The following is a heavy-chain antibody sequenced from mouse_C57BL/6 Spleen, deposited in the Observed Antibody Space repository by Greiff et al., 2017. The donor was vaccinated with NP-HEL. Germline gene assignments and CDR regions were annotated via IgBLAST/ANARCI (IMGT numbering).Heavy chain of an antibody. CDR3: ARNYDYAMDY. Sequence: EVQLVESGGGLVKPGGSLKLSCAASGFTFSDYGMHWVRQAPEKGLEWVAYISSGSSTIYYADKVKGRFTISRDKAKNTLFLQMTSLRSEDTAMYYCARNYDYAMDYWGQGTSVTVSS. CDR2: ISSGSSTI. J-gene: IGHJ4*01. CDR1: GFTFSDYG. V-gene: IGHV5-17*01. D-gene: IGHD2-4*01.